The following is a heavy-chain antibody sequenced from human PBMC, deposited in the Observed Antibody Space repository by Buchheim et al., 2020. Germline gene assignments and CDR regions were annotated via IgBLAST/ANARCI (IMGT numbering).Heavy chain of an antibody. J-gene: IGHJ6*02. CDR3: ARDRSDSSGYYSGYYYGMDV. D-gene: IGHD3-22*01. Sequence: VQLLESGGGLVQPGRSLRLSCAASGFTFSSYAMHWVRQAPGKGLEWVAVISYDGSNKYYADSVKGRFTISRDNSKNTLYLQMNSLRAEDTAVYYCARDRSDSSGYYSGYYYGMDVWGQGTT. V-gene: IGHV3-30-3*01. CDR1: GFTFSSYA. CDR2: ISYDGSNK.